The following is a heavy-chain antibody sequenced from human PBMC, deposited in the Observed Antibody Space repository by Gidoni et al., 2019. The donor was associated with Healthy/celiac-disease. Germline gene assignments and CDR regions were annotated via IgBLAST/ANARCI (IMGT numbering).Heavy chain of an antibody. V-gene: IGHV3-48*04. J-gene: IGHJ3*02. CDR3: ARDIKAHPGIDAFDI. CDR1: GFTFSSYS. Sequence: EVPLVESGGGLVQPGGSLRLSCAASGFTFSSYSMNWVRQAPGKGLEWVSYISSSSSTIYDADSVKGRFTISRDNAKNSLYLQMNSLRAEDTAVYYCARDIKAHPGIDAFDIWGQGTMVTVSS. CDR2: ISSSSSTI. D-gene: IGHD1-20*01.